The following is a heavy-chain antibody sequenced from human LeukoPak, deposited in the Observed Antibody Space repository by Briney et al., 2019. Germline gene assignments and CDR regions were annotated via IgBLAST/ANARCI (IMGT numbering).Heavy chain of an antibody. J-gene: IGHJ4*02. V-gene: IGHV4-39*01. CDR3: ARHTGKAYSSSPDY. CDR2: IYYSGST. CDR1: GGSISSSSYY. D-gene: IGHD6-13*01. Sequence: SETLSLTCTVSGGSISSSSYYWGWIRQPPGKGLEWIGSIYYSGSTNYNPSLKSRVTISVDTSKNQFSLKLSSVTAADTAVYYCARHTGKAYSSSPDYWGQGTLVTVSS.